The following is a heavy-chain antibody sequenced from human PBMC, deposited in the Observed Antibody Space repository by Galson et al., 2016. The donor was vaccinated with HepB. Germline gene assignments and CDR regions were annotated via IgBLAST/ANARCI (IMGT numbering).Heavy chain of an antibody. J-gene: IGHJ4*02. V-gene: IGHV4-39*01. CDR3: ATLRCSTSSCYSGSLYALDV. CDR2: IFYTGTT. Sequence: SETLSLTCTVSGGSINSETNFWAWIRQPPGKGLEHIGNIFYTGTTYYNPSPQSRVTLSIDASKTQFSLKLRSVTAADTAVYYCATLRCSTSSCYSGSLYALDVWGQGILVTVSS. D-gene: IGHD2-15*01. CDR1: GGSINSETNF.